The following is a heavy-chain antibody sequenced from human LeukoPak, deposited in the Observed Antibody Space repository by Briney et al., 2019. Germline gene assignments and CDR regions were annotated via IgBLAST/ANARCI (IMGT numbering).Heavy chain of an antibody. Sequence: PSETLSLTCAVSGDSISSYYWGWIRQPPGKGLEWIGYIYYTGSTNSNPSLNSRVTMSVDTSKNQFSLKLSSVTAADTAVYYCARYLGEKTAFDIWGQGTMVTASS. CDR3: ARYLGEKTAFDI. CDR1: GDSISSYY. J-gene: IGHJ3*02. CDR2: IYYTGST. D-gene: IGHD3-10*01. V-gene: IGHV4-59*01.